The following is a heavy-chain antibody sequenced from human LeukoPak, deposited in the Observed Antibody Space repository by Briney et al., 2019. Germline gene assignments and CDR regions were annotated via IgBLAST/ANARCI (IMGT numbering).Heavy chain of an antibody. Sequence: GGSLRLSCAASGFTFSSYAMSWVRQAPGKGLEWVSAISGSGGSTYYADSVKGRFTISRDNAKNSLYLQMNSLRAEDTAVYYCARSSGARALLFWGQGTMVTVSS. CDR1: GFTFSSYA. J-gene: IGHJ3*01. CDR2: ISGSGGST. CDR3: ARSSGARALLF. D-gene: IGHD1-26*01. V-gene: IGHV3-23*01.